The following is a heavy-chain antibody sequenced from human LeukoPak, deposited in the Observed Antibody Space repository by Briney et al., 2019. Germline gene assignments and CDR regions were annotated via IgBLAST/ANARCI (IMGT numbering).Heavy chain of an antibody. CDR3: ARDSSGYYYGY. J-gene: IGHJ4*02. CDR2: ISAYNGYT. Sequence: ASVKVSCKASGYTFTTYGIIWVRQASGQGLEWMGWISAYNGYTNYAQNFQGRVTMTTDTSTSTAYMELRSLRSDDTAVYYCARDSSGYYYGYWGQGTLVTVSS. CDR1: GYTFTTYG. D-gene: IGHD3-22*01. V-gene: IGHV1-18*01.